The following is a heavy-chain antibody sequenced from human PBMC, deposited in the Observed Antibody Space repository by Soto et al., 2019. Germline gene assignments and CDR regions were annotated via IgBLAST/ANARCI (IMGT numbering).Heavy chain of an antibody. J-gene: IGHJ6*02. CDR1: GFTFSTYS. D-gene: IGHD2-2*02. V-gene: IGHV3-21*01. CDR2: ISSRSDI. Sequence: GGALRLSCAASGFTFSTYSLNCVRQAPGKGLEGGSSISSRSDIYYADSVKGRFTISRDNAKNSVSLQMNSLRAEDTAVYYSAREYTAWPLAYGLDVWGQGTTVTVSS. CDR3: AREYTAWPLAYGLDV.